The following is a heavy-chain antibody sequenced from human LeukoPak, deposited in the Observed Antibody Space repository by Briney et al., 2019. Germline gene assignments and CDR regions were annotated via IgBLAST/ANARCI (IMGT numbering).Heavy chain of an antibody. CDR1: GFTFSSYW. Sequence: GGSLTLSCAASGFTFSSYWMIWVRQAPGKGLEWVANIKQDGSEKYYVDSLKGRFTISRDNAKNSLYLQMNSLRAEDTAVYYCVSSYDYSGTGSFDHWGQGILVTVSS. V-gene: IGHV3-7*01. D-gene: IGHD4-11*01. J-gene: IGHJ4*02. CDR3: VSSYDYSGTGSFDH. CDR2: IKQDGSEK.